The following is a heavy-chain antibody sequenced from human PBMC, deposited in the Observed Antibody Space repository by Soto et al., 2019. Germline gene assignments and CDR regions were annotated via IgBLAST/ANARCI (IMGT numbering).Heavy chain of an antibody. CDR3: PGPGSNGAYVYFAMDG. D-gene: IGHD3-16*01. CDR2: IYPGDSDT. V-gene: IGHV5-51*01. J-gene: IGHJ6*02. CDR1: EYRFNSYW. Sequence: PGEALKISCTASEYRFNSYWIGGGRPIPGKGLAWIGMIYPGDSDTTYSPSFEGQVPMSVDKSIRTAYLQWSSQKGIDSTTYYCPGPGSNGAYVYFAMDGWGQGTTVTVSS.